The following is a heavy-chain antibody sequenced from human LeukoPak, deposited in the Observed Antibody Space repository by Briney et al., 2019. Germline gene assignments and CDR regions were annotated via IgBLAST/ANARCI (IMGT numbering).Heavy chain of an antibody. V-gene: IGHV3-74*01. Sequence: PGGSLRLSCAGSGFTFSSYWMHWVRQAPGKGLVWVSRMNSDGSTTSYADSVKGRFTISRDNAKKTLYLQMNSLRAEDTAVYYCARVFVYDSSSDLDYWGQGSQLTVSS. D-gene: IGHD5/OR15-5a*01. CDR3: ARVFVYDSSSDLDY. CDR2: MNSDGSTT. J-gene: IGHJ4*02. CDR1: GFTFSSYW.